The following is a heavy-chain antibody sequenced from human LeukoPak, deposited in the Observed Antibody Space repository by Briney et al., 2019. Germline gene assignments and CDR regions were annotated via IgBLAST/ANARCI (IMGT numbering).Heavy chain of an antibody. J-gene: IGHJ4*02. CDR1: GVSVSGYY. CDR2: IYYSGTT. D-gene: IGHD3-10*01. V-gene: IGHV4-59*02. CDR3: ARFGAYYLDY. Sequence: SETLSLTCAVSGVSVSGYYRSWIRQPPGKGLEWIGYIYYSGTTNYNPSLMSRVTMSVETSKKQFSLKVNSVTAADTAVYYCARFGAYYLDYWGQGTLVTVSS.